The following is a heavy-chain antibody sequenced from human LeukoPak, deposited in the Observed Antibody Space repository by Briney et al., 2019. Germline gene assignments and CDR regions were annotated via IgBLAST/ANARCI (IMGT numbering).Heavy chain of an antibody. D-gene: IGHD1-26*01. J-gene: IGHJ4*02. Sequence: GRSLRLSCAASGFTFSSYAMHWVRQAPGKGLEWVAVISYDGSNKYYADSVRGRFTISRDNSKNTLYLQMNSLRAEDTAVYYCARLGSATIYWGQRTLVTVSS. V-gene: IGHV3-30*04. CDR2: ISYDGSNK. CDR1: GFTFSSYA. CDR3: ARLGSATIY.